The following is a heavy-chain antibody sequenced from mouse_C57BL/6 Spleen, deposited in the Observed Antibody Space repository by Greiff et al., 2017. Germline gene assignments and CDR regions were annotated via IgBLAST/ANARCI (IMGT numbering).Heavy chain of an antibody. J-gene: IGHJ2*01. CDR1: GYTFTSYW. D-gene: IGHD1-1*01. CDR2: IYPGSGST. V-gene: IGHV1-55*01. Sequence: QVQLKQPGAELVKPGASVKMSCKASGYTFTSYWITWVKQRPGQGLEWIGDIYPGSGSTNYNEKFKSKATLTVDTSSSTAYMQLSSLTSEDSAVYYCARWYYGSSYEDYFDYWGQGTTLTVSS. CDR3: ARWYYGSSYEDYFDY.